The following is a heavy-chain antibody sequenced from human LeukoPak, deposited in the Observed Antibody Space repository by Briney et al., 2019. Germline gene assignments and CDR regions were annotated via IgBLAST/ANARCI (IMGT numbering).Heavy chain of an antibody. Sequence: GGSLRLSCAASGFTFSSYAMSWARQAPGKGLEWVAFIRYDGNSNYYADSVKGRFTISRDNSRSTLYLQMNSLRAEDTAVYYCAKEEVISGNHGVYFDYWGQGTLVTVSS. CDR3: AKEEVISGNHGVYFDY. CDR2: IRYDGNSN. D-gene: IGHD3-22*01. J-gene: IGHJ4*02. CDR1: GFTFSSYA. V-gene: IGHV3-30*02.